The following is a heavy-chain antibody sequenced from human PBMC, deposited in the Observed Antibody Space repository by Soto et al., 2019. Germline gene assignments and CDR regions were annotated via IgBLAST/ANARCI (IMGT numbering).Heavy chain of an antibody. V-gene: IGHV4-30-4*01. CDR2: IYYSGNT. CDR3: ARDAGYCNSVSCYPYNMDF. CDR1: GESISSGDHY. J-gene: IGHJ6*02. Sequence: PXETLSLSCTVSGESISSGDHYWSWVRQSPGEGLEWIGFIYYSGNTYYNPSLKSRVSMSVDASNNQFSLKLNSVTAADTAVYYCARDAGYCNSVSCYPYNMDFWGQGTTVTVSS. D-gene: IGHD2-15*01.